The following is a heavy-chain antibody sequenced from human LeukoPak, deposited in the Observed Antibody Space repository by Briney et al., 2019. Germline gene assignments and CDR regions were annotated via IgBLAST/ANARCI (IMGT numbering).Heavy chain of an antibody. CDR1: GGTFSSYA. V-gene: IGHV1-69*13. CDR2: IIPIFGTA. Sequence: ASVKVSCKASGGTFSSYAINWVRQAPGQGLEWMGGIIPIFGTANYAQKFQGRVTITADESTSTAHMELSSPRSEDTAVYYCARAAGYSGYESDYWGQGTLVTVSS. CDR3: ARAAGYSGYESDY. D-gene: IGHD5-12*01. J-gene: IGHJ4*02.